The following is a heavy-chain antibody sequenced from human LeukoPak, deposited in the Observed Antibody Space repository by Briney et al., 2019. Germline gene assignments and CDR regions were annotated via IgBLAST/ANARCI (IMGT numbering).Heavy chain of an antibody. J-gene: IGHJ4*02. V-gene: IGHV4-4*07. Sequence: SETLSLTCTVSGGSISSYYWSWIRQPAGKGLEWIGRIDTSGNTNYKPSLKSRVTMSVDTSKNQFSLKLSSVTAADTAVYYCARDSIHRRTTPFDYWGQGTLVTVSS. CDR2: IDTSGNT. D-gene: IGHD1-7*01. CDR3: ARDSIHRRTTPFDY. CDR1: GGSISSYY.